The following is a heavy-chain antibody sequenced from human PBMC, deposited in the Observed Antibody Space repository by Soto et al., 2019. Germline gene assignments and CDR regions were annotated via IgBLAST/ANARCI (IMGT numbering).Heavy chain of an antibody. J-gene: IGHJ4*02. D-gene: IGHD4-4*01. Sequence: DVQLVESGGGLVQPGGSLRLSCAASGFTVSNNYMIWFRLPPGKGLEWVSLIYSGGGTYYADSVKGRFTISRDSSKNTLYLQMNSLRIEDTAVYYCARNRWGMATVGMWGPGTLVTVSS. CDR3: ARNRWGMATVGM. V-gene: IGHV3-53*01. CDR2: IYSGGGT. CDR1: GFTVSNNY.